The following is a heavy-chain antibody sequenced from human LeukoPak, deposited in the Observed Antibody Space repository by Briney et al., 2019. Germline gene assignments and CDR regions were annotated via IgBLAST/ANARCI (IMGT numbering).Heavy chain of an antibody. CDR3: AKGLGGSGYYYYGMDV. CDR2: ISWSSGII. D-gene: IGHD3-10*01. CDR1: GFTFDDHG. V-gene: IGHV3-9*01. J-gene: IGHJ6*02. Sequence: GGSLRLSCAASGFTFDDHGMHWVRQAPGKGLEWVSGISWSSGIIGYADSVKGRFTISRDNAKNSLYLQMDSLRTEDTALYYCAKGLGGSGYYYYGMDVWGQGTTVTVSS.